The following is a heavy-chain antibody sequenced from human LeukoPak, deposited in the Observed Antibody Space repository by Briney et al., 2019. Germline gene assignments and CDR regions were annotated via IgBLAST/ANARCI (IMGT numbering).Heavy chain of an antibody. CDR2: ISPNSGAT. Sequence: GASVTVSYKASVYTFTGYYIHWVRQAPGQGREGMGWISPNSGATNYAQSFQGRVTITRDTSTNTAHMELSRLRSDDTAVYYCARGDCSVSGCHGGNWFDPWGQGTPVTVSS. D-gene: IGHD2-15*01. V-gene: IGHV1-2*02. J-gene: IGHJ5*02. CDR1: VYTFTGYY. CDR3: ARGDCSVSGCHGGNWFDP.